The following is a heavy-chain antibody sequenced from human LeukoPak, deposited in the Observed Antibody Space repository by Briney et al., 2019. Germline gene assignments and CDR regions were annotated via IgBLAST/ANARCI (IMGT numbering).Heavy chain of an antibody. CDR1: GGTFHTNA. D-gene: IGHD1-7*01. J-gene: IGHJ3*01. CDR2: IVLIFSTR. Sequence: ASVTLSCKASGGTFHTNAINWQRQAPGQGLELMEGIVLIFSTRNYEQTFQGRVTITADDSTCTASMELLSLTFEATAVDYCSRDRLELTAGYACDVWGQGTMVSVS. V-gene: IGHV1-69*13. CDR3: SRDRLELTAGYACDV.